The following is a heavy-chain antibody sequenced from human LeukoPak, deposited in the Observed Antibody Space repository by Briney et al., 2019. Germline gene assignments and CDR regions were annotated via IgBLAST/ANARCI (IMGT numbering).Heavy chain of an antibody. CDR2: INPNSGGT. V-gene: IGHV1-2*02. CDR3: ARDHGGSYYKLDY. J-gene: IGHJ4*02. CDR1: GYTFTGYY. Sequence: ASVKVSCKASGYTFTGYYMHWVRQAPGQGLEWMGWINPNSGGTNYAQKFQGRVTMTRDTSISTAYMELSRLRSDDTAVYYCARDHGGSYYKLDYWGQGTLVTVSS. D-gene: IGHD1-26*01.